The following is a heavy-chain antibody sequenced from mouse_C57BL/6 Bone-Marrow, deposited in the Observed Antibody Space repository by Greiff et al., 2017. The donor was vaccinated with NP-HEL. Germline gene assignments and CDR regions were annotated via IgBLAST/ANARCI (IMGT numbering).Heavy chain of an antibody. CDR1: GYTFTSYG. J-gene: IGHJ2*01. CDR3: ASGITTVLGDY. CDR2: IYPRSGNT. D-gene: IGHD1-1*01. Sequence: VKLMESGAELARPGASVKLSCKASGYTFTSYGISWVKQRTGQGLEWIGEIYPRSGNTYYNEKFKGKATLTADKSSSTAYMELRSLTSEDSAVYFCASGITTVLGDYWGQGTTLTVSS. V-gene: IGHV1-81*01.